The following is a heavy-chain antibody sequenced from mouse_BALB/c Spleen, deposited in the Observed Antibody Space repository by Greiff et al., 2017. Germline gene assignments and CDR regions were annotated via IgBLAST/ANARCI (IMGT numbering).Heavy chain of an antibody. D-gene: IGHD1-1*01. CDR2: ISSGSSTI. Sequence: EVQRVESGGGLVQPGGSRKLSCAASGFTFSSFGMHWVRQAPEKGLEWVAYISSGSSTIYYADTVKGRFTISRDNPKNTLFLQMTSLRSEDTAMYYCARFRYYGDAMDYWGQGTSVTVSS. CDR3: ARFRYYGDAMDY. V-gene: IGHV5-17*02. CDR1: GFTFSSFG. J-gene: IGHJ4*01.